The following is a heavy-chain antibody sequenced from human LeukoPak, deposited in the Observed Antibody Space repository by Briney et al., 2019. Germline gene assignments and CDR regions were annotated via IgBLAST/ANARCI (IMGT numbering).Heavy chain of an antibody. J-gene: IGHJ4*02. D-gene: IGHD3-22*01. CDR3: ARRDDSSGYHKIFDY. CDR2: IYYSGST. Sequence: PSETLSLTCTVSGVSISSYYWSWIRQPAGKGPEWIGSIYYSGSTYYNPSLKSRVTISVDTSKNQFYLKLSSLTAADTAVYYCARRDDSSGYHKIFDYWGPGTLVTVSS. V-gene: IGHV4-59*04. CDR1: GVSISSYY.